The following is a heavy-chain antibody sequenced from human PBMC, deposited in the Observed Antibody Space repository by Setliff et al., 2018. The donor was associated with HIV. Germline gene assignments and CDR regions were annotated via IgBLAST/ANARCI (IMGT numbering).Heavy chain of an antibody. CDR3: AKLLPAADMTREIDS. Sequence: SETLSLTCTVSGDSISRRIYYWGWIRQPPGKGLEWIGNFYYSGSSHYNPSLKSRVTISVDTSKNQFSLKLISVSAADTAVYYCAKLLPAADMTREIDSWGQGTLVTVSS. CDR2: FYYSGSS. D-gene: IGHD2-2*01. J-gene: IGHJ4*02. V-gene: IGHV4-39*01. CDR1: GDSISRRIYY.